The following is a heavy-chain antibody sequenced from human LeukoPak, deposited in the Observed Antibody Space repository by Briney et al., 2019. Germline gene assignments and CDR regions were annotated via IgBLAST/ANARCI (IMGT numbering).Heavy chain of an antibody. V-gene: IGHV4-59*01. CDR1: GVSISSYY. D-gene: IGHD3-22*01. Sequence: SETLSLTCTVSGVSISSYYWSWLRQPPGKGPEWSGYIYYSGSTNYNPSLKSRVTISVDTSKNQFPLKLSSVTAADTAVYYCAGKYYYDIGGYFYVDYWGQGTLATVSS. CDR3: AGKYYYDIGGYFYVDY. J-gene: IGHJ4*02. CDR2: IYYSGST.